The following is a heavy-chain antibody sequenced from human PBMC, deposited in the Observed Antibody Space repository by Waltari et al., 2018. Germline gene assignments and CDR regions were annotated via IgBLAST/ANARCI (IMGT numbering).Heavy chain of an antibody. CDR1: GGSFSGYY. Sequence: QVQLQQWGAGLLKPSETLSLTCAVYGGSFSGYYWGWFRTPPGKGLEWIGEINHSGSTNYNPSLKSRVTISVDTSKNQFSLKLSSVTAADTAVYYCARGSQYLYYYYGMDVWGQGTTVTVSS. CDR3: ARGSQYLYYYYGMDV. D-gene: IGHD2-2*01. CDR2: INHSGST. J-gene: IGHJ6*02. V-gene: IGHV4-34*01.